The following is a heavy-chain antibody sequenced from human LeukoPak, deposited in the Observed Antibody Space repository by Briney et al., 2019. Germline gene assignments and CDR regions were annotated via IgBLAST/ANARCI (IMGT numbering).Heavy chain of an antibody. J-gene: IGHJ6*03. D-gene: IGHD2-15*01. Sequence: SDTLSLTCTVSGGSISSSSYYWGWIRQPPGKGLEWIGSIYYSGSTYYNPSLKSRVTISVDTSKNQFSLKLSSVTAADTAVYYCARVTCSGGSCLLYYYYYMDVWGKGTTVTVSS. V-gene: IGHV4-39*07. CDR3: ARVTCSGGSCLLYYYYYMDV. CDR1: GGSISSSSYY. CDR2: IYYSGST.